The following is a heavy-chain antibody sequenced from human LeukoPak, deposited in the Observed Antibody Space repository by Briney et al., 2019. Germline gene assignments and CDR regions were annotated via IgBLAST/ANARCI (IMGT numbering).Heavy chain of an antibody. CDR2: ISSSSSYI. CDR1: GFTFSSYS. D-gene: IGHD3-22*01. Sequence: GGSLRLSCAASGFTFSSYSMNWVRQAPGKGLEWVSSISSSSSYIYYADSVKGRFTISRDNAKNSLYLQMNSLRAEDTAVYYCARDRYYYDSSGYPHDAFDIWGQGTMVTVSS. V-gene: IGHV3-21*01. CDR3: ARDRYYYDSSGYPHDAFDI. J-gene: IGHJ3*02.